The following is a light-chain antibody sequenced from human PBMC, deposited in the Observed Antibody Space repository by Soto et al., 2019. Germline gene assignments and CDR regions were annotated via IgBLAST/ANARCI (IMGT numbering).Light chain of an antibody. CDR1: QTSSSW. CDR3: QHYNSYSEA. J-gene: IGKJ1*01. V-gene: IGKV1-5*03. CDR2: KAS. Sequence: DIQMTQSPSTLSGSVGDRVTITCRASQTSSSWLAWYQQKPVKAPKLLIYKASTLKSEVPSRFSGGGSGTEFTLTISSLQPDDFATYYCQHYNSYSEAFGQGTKVERK.